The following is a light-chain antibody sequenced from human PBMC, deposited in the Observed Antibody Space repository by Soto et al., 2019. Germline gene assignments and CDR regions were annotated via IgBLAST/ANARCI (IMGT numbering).Light chain of an antibody. CDR3: SSYTTSGSRIL. V-gene: IGLV2-14*01. J-gene: IGLJ2*01. CDR2: EVS. CDR1: SSDVGYSKY. Sequence: QSALTQPASVSGSPGQSITISCTGSSSDVGYSKYVSWYQQHPGTAPKLLIYEVSDRPSGVSPRFSGSKSGNTASLTISGLQAEDEADYFCSSYTTSGSRILFGGGTKLTVL.